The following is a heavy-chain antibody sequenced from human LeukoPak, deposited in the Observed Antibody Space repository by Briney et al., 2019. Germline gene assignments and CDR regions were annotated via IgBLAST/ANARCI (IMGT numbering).Heavy chain of an antibody. J-gene: IGHJ6*02. V-gene: IGHV4-59*01. D-gene: IGHD3-22*01. CDR1: GGSISNYY. CDR3: ARDRSPEHYYDSSHWDYYYGMDV. CDR2: ICYSGST. Sequence: SETLSLTCTVSGGSISNYYWSWIRQPPGKGLEWIGYICYSGSTNYNPSLKSRVTISVDTSKNQFSLKLSSVTAADTAVYYCARDRSPEHYYDSSHWDYYYGMDVWGQGTTVTVSS.